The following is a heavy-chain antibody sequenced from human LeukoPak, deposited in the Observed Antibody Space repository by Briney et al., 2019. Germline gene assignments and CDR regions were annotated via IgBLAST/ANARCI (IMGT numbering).Heavy chain of an antibody. Sequence: SETLSLTCTVSGGSISSGSYYWSWIRQPAGKGLEWIGRIYTGGSTNYSPSLKSRVTISVDTSKNQFSLKLSSVTAADTAVYYCAREGCSGGSCYAGWFGPYYYYYMDVWGKGTTVTISS. V-gene: IGHV4-61*02. CDR2: IYTGGST. D-gene: IGHD2-15*01. J-gene: IGHJ6*03. CDR1: GGSISSGSYY. CDR3: AREGCSGGSCYAGWFGPYYYYYMDV.